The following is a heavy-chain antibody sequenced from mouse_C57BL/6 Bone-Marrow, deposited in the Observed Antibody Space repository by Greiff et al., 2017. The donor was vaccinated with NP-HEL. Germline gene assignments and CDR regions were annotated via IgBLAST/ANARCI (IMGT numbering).Heavy chain of an antibody. J-gene: IGHJ4*01. CDR3: ARGGYSNYFYYYAMDY. D-gene: IGHD2-5*01. CDR1: GFTFSDYY. CDR2: INYDGSST. V-gene: IGHV5-16*01. Sequence: EVQRVESEGGLVQPGSSMKLSCTASGFTFSDYYMAWVRQVPEKGLEWVANINYDGSSTYYLDSLKSRFIISRDNAKNILYLQMSSLKSEDTATYYCARGGYSNYFYYYAMDYWGQGTSVTVSS.